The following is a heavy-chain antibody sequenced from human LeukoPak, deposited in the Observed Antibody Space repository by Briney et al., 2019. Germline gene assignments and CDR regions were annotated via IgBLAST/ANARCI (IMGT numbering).Heavy chain of an antibody. CDR3: ARIAVAGRFNWFDP. CDR2: IYTSGST. V-gene: IGHV4-4*07. CDR1: GGSISSYY. J-gene: IGHJ5*02. Sequence: SETLSLTCTVSGGSISSYYWSWIRQPAGKGLEWIGRIYTSGSTNYNPSLKSRVTMSVDTSKNQFSLKLSSVTAADTAVYYCARIAVAGRFNWFDPWGQGTLVTVSS. D-gene: IGHD6-19*01.